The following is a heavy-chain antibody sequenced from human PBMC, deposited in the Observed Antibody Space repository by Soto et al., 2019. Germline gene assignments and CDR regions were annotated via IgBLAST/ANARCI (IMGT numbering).Heavy chain of an antibody. J-gene: IGHJ5*02. D-gene: IGHD4-17*01. V-gene: IGHV4-4*02. Sequence: QVQLQESGPGLVKPSGTLSLTCAVSSGSISSSNWWIWVRKPPGKGLEWIGEIYHRGSTNYNPSLKSRVTISVDKSKNQFSLKLSSVTAADTAVYYCARFSRYGDYDWFDPWGQGTLVTVSS. CDR3: ARFSRYGDYDWFDP. CDR2: IYHRGST. CDR1: SGSISSSNW.